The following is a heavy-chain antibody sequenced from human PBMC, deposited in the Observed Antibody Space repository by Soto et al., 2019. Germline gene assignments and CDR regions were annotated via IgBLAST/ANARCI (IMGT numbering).Heavy chain of an antibody. J-gene: IGHJ4*02. CDR1: GGSFSGYY. V-gene: IGHV4-34*01. CDR3: ATSYGNAWYTF. D-gene: IGHD6-13*01. Sequence: SETLSLTCAVYGGSFSGYYWSWIRQPPGKGLEWIGEINHSGSTHYNPSLKSRLTISVDTSKNQFSLQLTSVTVADTAVYYCATSYGNAWYTFWGQGTQVTVS. CDR2: INHSGST.